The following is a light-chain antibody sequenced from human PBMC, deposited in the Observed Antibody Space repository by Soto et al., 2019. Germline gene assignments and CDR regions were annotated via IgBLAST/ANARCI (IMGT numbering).Light chain of an antibody. CDR3: QSYDSSLSAL. CDR1: SSNIGAGYD. Sequence: QSVLTQPPSVSGAPGQRVTISFTWSSSNIGAGYDVHWYQQLPGTAPKLLIYGNSNRPSGVPDRFSVSKSGTSASLAITGLQAEDEADYYCQSYDSSLSALFGGGTKLTVL. J-gene: IGLJ2*01. V-gene: IGLV1-40*01. CDR2: GNS.